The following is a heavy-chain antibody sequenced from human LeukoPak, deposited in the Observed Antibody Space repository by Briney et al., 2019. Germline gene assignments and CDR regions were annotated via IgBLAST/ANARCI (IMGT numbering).Heavy chain of an antibody. J-gene: IGHJ4*02. CDR2: ISGSGGST. CDR3: AKGLVYGDDY. D-gene: IGHD4-17*01. Sequence: GGSLRLSCAASGFTFSSYAMSWVRQAPGKGLECVSAISGSGGSTYYADSVKGRFTIYRDNSKNTLYLQMNSLRAEDTAVYYCAKGLVYGDDYWGQGTLVTVSS. CDR1: GFTFSSYA. V-gene: IGHV3-23*01.